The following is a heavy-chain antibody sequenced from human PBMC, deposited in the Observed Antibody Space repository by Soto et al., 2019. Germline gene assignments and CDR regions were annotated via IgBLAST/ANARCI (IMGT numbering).Heavy chain of an antibody. Sequence: GGSLRLSCAASGFTFSSYAMHWVRQAPGKGLEWVAVISYDGSNKYYADSVKGRFTISRDNSKNTLYLQMNSLRAEDTAVYYCARDHLKPGTYYYYGMDVWGQGTTVTVSS. D-gene: IGHD1-1*01. CDR1: GFTFSSYA. V-gene: IGHV3-30-3*01. J-gene: IGHJ6*02. CDR2: ISYDGSNK. CDR3: ARDHLKPGTYYYYGMDV.